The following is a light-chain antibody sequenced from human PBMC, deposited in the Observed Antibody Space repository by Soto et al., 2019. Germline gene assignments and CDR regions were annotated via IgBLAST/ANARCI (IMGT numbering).Light chain of an antibody. CDR1: SSDVGAYNF. CDR2: DVS. J-gene: IGLJ1*01. Sequence: QSALTQPASVSGSPGLSITISCTGTSSDVGAYNFVSWYQQHPDKAPKLMIFDVSNRPSGVSNRFSGSKSGNTASLTISGLQSEDEAEYYCGSYTTSSNYVFGAGTKVIV. CDR3: GSYTTSSNYV. V-gene: IGLV2-14*03.